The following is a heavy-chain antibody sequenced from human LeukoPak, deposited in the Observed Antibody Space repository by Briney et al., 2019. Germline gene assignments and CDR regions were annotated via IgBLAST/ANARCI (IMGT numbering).Heavy chain of an antibody. Sequence: GASVKVSCKASGGTFSSYAISWVRQAPGQGLEWMGGIIPIFGTANYAQKFQGRVTMTRDTSTSTVYMELNSLRSEDTAVYYCARPQYPYYYDSSGPYDAFDIWGQGTMVTVSS. CDR1: GGTFSSYA. V-gene: IGHV1-69*05. D-gene: IGHD3-22*01. J-gene: IGHJ3*02. CDR2: IIPIFGTA. CDR3: ARPQYPYYYDSSGPYDAFDI.